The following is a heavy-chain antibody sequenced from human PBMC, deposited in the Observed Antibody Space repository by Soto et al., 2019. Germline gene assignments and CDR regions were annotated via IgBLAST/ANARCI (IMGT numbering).Heavy chain of an antibody. D-gene: IGHD1-7*01. CDR3: AREERVLELPGDY. CDR2: INPNSGGT. Sequence: ASVKVSCKASGYTFTGYYMHWVRQAPGQGLEWMGWINPNSGGTNYAQKFQGRVTMTRDTSISTAYMELSSLRSEDTAVYYCAREERVLELPGDYWGQGTLVTVSS. V-gene: IGHV1-2*02. J-gene: IGHJ4*02. CDR1: GYTFTGYY.